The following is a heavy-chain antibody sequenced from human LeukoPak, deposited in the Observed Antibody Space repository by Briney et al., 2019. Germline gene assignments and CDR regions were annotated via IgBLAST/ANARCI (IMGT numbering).Heavy chain of an antibody. D-gene: IGHD2-2*01. J-gene: IGHJ6*03. Sequence: PGGSLRLSCAASGFTFSSYSMNWVRQAPGKGLEWVSSISSSSSYIYYADSVKGRFTISRDNAKNSLYLQMNSLRAEDTAVYYCARVPYCSSTSCPFSYYYYMDVWGKGTTATVSS. CDR2: ISSSSSYI. CDR1: GFTFSSYS. V-gene: IGHV3-21*01. CDR3: ARVPYCSSTSCPFSYYYYMDV.